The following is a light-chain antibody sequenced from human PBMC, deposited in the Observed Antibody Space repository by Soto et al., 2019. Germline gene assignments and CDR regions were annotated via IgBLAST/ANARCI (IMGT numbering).Light chain of an antibody. Sequence: QSALTQPPSASGSPGQSVTISCTGTSSDIGGYNYVSWYQQHPGKAPKLLIYEVTKRPSGVPDRFSGSKSGSSASLAITGLQAEDEADYYCQSHDSSLHASVFGTGTKLTVL. J-gene: IGLJ1*01. CDR3: QSHDSSLHASV. CDR2: EVT. CDR1: SSDIGGYNY. V-gene: IGLV2-8*01.